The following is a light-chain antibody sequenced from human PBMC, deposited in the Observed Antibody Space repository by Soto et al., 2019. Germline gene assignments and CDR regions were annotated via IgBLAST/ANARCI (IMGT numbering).Light chain of an antibody. V-gene: IGLV1-44*01. CDR2: NGN. Sequence: QSVLTQPPSASGTPGQWVTISCSGGSSDIGSNTVHWYQHLPGTAPKLLIYNGNQRPSGVPDRFSGSKSGTSASLAISGLQSEDEADHYCAAWDDSLNGPVFGGGTKLTVL. J-gene: IGLJ2*01. CDR3: AAWDDSLNGPV. CDR1: SSDIGSNT.